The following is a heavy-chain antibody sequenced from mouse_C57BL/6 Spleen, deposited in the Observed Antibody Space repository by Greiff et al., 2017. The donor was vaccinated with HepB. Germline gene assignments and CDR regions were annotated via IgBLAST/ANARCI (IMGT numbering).Heavy chain of an antibody. Sequence: EVKLQESGPGLVKPSQSLSLTCSVTGYSITSGYYWNWIRQFPGNKLEWMGYISYDGSNNYNPYLKNRISITRDTSKNQFFLKLNSVTTEDTATYYCAREGNYYGSSPFAYWGQGTLVTVSA. CDR2: ISYDGSN. CDR3: AREGNYYGSSPFAY. J-gene: IGHJ3*01. CDR1: GYSITSGYY. D-gene: IGHD1-1*01. V-gene: IGHV3-6*01.